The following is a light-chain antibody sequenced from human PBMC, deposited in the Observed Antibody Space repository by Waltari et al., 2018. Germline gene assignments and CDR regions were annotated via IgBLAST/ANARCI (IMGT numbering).Light chain of an antibody. CDR2: EVS. CDR3: SSYTTSSAPGV. V-gene: IGLV2-14*01. J-gene: IGLJ1*01. CDR1: DSDVGSYDF. Sequence: QSALTQPASVSGSPGPSITLSCSGTDSDVGSYDFVSWYQQHPGKAPHLIIYEVSNRPSGISKRFSASKSGNTASLTISGLQAEDEADYYCSSYTTSSAPGVFGTGTRVTVL.